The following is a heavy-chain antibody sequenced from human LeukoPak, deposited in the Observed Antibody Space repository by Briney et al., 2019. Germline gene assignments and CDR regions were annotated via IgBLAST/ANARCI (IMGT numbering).Heavy chain of an antibody. CDR2: IYHSGST. V-gene: IGHV4-38-2*01. J-gene: IGHJ3*02. CDR3: ARAMIIYSGVMSHDAFDI. D-gene: IGHD3-16*01. Sequence: GSLRLSCAASGFTFSSYSMNWVRQAPGKGLEWIGSIYHSGSTYYNPSLKSRVTISVDTSKNQFSLKLSSVTAADTAVYYCARAMIIYSGVMSHDAFDIWGQGTMVTVSS. CDR1: GFTFSSYS.